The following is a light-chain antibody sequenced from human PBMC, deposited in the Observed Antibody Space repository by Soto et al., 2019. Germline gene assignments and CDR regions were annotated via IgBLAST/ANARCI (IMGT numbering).Light chain of an antibody. V-gene: IGKV3-20*01. J-gene: IGKJ1*01. CDR2: GAS. CDR3: QQYGSWT. CDR1: QSISSNY. Sequence: EIVLTQSPGTLSLSPGERATLSCRASQSISSNYLAWYQQKTGQAPRLLIYGASSRATGIPDRFSGSGSGTDFTLTISRLEPEDSAIYYCQQYGSWTFGQGTKVEIK.